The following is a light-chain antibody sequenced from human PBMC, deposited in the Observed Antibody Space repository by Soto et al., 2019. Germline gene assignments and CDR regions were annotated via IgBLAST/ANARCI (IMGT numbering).Light chain of an antibody. J-gene: IGKJ1*01. CDR3: QQSYSTT. Sequence: ASVGDRVTITCRASQSISSYLNWYQQKPGKAPKLLIYAASSLQSGVPSRFSGSGSGTDFTLTISSLQPEDFATYYCQQSYSTTLGQGTKVDIK. CDR2: AAS. V-gene: IGKV1-39*01. CDR1: QSISSY.